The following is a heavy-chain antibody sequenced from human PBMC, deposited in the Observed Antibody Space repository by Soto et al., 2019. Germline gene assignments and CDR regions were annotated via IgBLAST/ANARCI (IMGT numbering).Heavy chain of an antibody. J-gene: IGHJ4*02. D-gene: IGHD5-12*01. CDR3: ARGKGYEQKYYFDY. CDR2: IYYSGST. V-gene: IGHV4-59*01. Sequence: SENLSLTCTVSGGSISSYYWSWIRPPPGKGLEWIGYIYYSGSTNYNPSLKSRVTISVDTSKNQFSLKLSSVTAADTAVYYCARGKGYEQKYYFDYWGQGTLVTVSS. CDR1: GGSISSYY.